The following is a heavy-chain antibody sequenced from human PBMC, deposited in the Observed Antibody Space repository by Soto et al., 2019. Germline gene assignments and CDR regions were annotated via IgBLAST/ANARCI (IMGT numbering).Heavy chain of an antibody. D-gene: IGHD6-13*01. J-gene: IGHJ6*02. V-gene: IGHV5-10-1*01. CDR2: IDPSDSYT. Sequence: GESLKISCKGSGYSFTSYWISWVRQMPGKGLEWMGRIDPSDSYTNYSPSFQGHVTISADKSISTAYLQWSSLKASDTAMYYCASYSAAGTYYYVMDVWGQGTTVTVSS. CDR3: ASYSAAGTYYYVMDV. CDR1: GYSFTSYW.